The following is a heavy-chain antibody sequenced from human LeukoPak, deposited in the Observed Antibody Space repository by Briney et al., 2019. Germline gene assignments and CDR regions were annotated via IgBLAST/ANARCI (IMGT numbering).Heavy chain of an antibody. CDR1: GFTFSYCS. CDR2: LSSNSAYI. Sequence: PGGSLRLSCAASGFTFSYCSMKWVRQAPGKGLEWVSSLSSNSAYIYYADSVKGRFAISRDNAKNSLYLQMNSLRAEDTAVYYCPRTLGPKYSSRWSAYWGQGTLVTVSS. D-gene: IGHD6-13*01. CDR3: PRTLGPKYSSRWSAY. V-gene: IGHV3-21*01. J-gene: IGHJ4*02.